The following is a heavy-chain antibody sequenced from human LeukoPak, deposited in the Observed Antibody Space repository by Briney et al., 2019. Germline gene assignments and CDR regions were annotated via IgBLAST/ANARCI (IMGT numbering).Heavy chain of an antibody. J-gene: IGHJ6*03. CDR1: GFTFSSYA. V-gene: IGHV3-23*01. D-gene: IGHD6-19*01. CDR3: ARGPYSSGWYSESMDV. CDR2: ISGSGGST. Sequence: GGSLRLSCAASGFTFSSYAMSWVRQAPGKGLEWVSAISGSGGSTYYADSVKGRFTISRDNSKNTLYLQMNSLRAEDTAVYYCARGPYSSGWYSESMDVWGKGTTVTVSS.